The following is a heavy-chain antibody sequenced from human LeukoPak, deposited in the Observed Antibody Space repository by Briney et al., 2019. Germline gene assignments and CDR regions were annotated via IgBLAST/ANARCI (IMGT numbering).Heavy chain of an antibody. D-gene: IGHD2-2*01. CDR1: GFTFSGSA. V-gene: IGHV3-73*01. Sequence: GGSLRLSCAASGFTFSGSAMHWVRQASGKGLEWVGRIRSRANSYVTAYSAAVTGRFIISRDDSSDTAYLQMNSLTTEDTAVYYCTRRSDTYCSRANCYVDNFYGLDVWGQGTRVTVSS. J-gene: IGHJ6*02. CDR3: TRRSDTYCSRANCYVDNFYGLDV. CDR2: IRSRANSYVT.